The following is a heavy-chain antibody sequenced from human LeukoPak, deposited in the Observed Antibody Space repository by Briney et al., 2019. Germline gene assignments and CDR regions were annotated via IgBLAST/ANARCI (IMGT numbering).Heavy chain of an antibody. J-gene: IGHJ4*02. Sequence: GGSLRPSCAASGFTFSNAWMSWVRQAPGKGLEWVGRIKSKTDGGTTDYAAPVKGRFTISRDDSKNTLYLQMNSLKTEDTAVYYCTREADYYGSGYFDYWGQGTLVTVSS. CDR2: IKSKTDGGTT. CDR1: GFTFSNAW. V-gene: IGHV3-15*01. D-gene: IGHD3-10*01. CDR3: TREADYYGSGYFDY.